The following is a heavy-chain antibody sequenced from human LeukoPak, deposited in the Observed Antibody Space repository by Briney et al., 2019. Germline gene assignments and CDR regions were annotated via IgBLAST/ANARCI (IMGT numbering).Heavy chain of an antibody. D-gene: IGHD3-3*01. Sequence: GGSLRLSRVASGFTFRHYAMSWVRQAPGKGLEWVSAISGSGGSTYYADSVKGRFTISRDNSKNTLYLQMNSLRAEDTAVYYCAKRLRITIFGDNDPWGQGTLVTVSS. CDR1: GFTFRHYA. CDR3: AKRLRITIFGDNDP. CDR2: ISGSGGST. V-gene: IGHV3-23*01. J-gene: IGHJ5*02.